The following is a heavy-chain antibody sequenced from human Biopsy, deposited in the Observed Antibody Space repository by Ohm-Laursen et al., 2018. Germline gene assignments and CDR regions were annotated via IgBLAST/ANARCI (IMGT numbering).Heavy chain of an antibody. Sequence: ASVKASCKASGYAFTRYYLHWVRQAPGQGIEWMGRINPNNDNTAYAQKFQGRITMTKDASTSTVYMDLSSLTFDDSAVYYCARGPRGLVVITTTALYFDYWGQGNLVTVSS. CDR3: ARGPRGLVVITTTALYFDY. CDR2: INPNNDNT. CDR1: GYAFTRYY. D-gene: IGHD3-22*01. V-gene: IGHV1-46*01. J-gene: IGHJ4*02.